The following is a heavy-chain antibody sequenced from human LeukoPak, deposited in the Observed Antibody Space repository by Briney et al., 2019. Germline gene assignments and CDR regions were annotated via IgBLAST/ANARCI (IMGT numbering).Heavy chain of an antibody. J-gene: IGHJ4*02. D-gene: IGHD2-2*02. CDR3: AREVVVVVPAAIRVFDY. CDR1: GGSISSGGYY. Sequence: SETLSLTCTVSGGSISSGGYYWSWIRQPPGKALEWIGYIYYSGSTYYNPSLKSRVTISVDTSKNQFSLKLSSVTAADTAVYYCAREVVVVVPAAIRVFDYWGQGTLVTVSS. V-gene: IGHV4-30-4*01. CDR2: IYYSGST.